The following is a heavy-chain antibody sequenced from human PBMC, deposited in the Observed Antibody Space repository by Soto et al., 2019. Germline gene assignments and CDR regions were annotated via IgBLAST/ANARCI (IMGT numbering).Heavy chain of an antibody. CDR2: IIPMLGIA. J-gene: IGHJ3*02. D-gene: IGHD2-21*01. CDR3: TIGSWSGEVFDI. Sequence: QVQLVQSGAEVKKPGSSVKVSCKDSGGTFSTYSMFWVRQAPGQGLEWMGRIIPMLGIANHAQRFQDGVTITADKSTATAHMEPSSLRSEDTAMYYCTIGSWSGEVFDIWGQGKMVTVSS. CDR1: GGTFSTYS. V-gene: IGHV1-69*02.